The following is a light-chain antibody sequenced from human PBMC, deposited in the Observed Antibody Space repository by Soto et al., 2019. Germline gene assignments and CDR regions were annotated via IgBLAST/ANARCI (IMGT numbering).Light chain of an antibody. CDR3: SSYTSSSPNV. CDR1: SSDVGSYSL. V-gene: IGLV2-14*02. Sequence: QSVLTQPASVSGSPGQSITISCTGTSSDVGSYSLLSWYQHHPGKAPKLIIYEDIKGPSGVSNRFSGSKSGNTASLTISGHQVEDEADYYCSSYTSSSPNVFGTGTKVTVL. CDR2: EDI. J-gene: IGLJ1*01.